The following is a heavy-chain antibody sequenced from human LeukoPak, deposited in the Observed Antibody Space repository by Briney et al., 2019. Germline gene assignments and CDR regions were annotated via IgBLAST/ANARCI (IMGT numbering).Heavy chain of an antibody. CDR3: ARVYSSGWYGGDWFDP. CDR1: GFTFSDYY. J-gene: IGHJ5*02. Sequence: PGGPLRLSCAASGFTFSDYYMSWIRQAPGKGLEWVSYISSSSSYTNYADSVKGRFTISRDNAKNLLYLQMNSLRAEDTAVYYCARVYSSGWYGGDWFDPWGQGTLVTVSS. CDR2: ISSSSSYT. D-gene: IGHD6-19*01. V-gene: IGHV3-11*06.